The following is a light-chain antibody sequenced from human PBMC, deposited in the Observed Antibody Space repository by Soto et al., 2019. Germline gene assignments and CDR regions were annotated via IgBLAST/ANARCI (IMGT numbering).Light chain of an antibody. V-gene: IGLV1-44*01. CDR3: AAWDDSLNGHVV. CDR1: SSNIGSNT. J-gene: IGLJ2*01. CDR2: NDN. Sequence: QSVLTQPPSASGTPGQRVTISCSGSSSNIGSNTVSWYQQLPGTAPKLLIYNDNQRPSGVPDRFSGSKSGTSGSLAISGLQSEDEADYYCAAWDDSLNGHVVFGGGTKLAVL.